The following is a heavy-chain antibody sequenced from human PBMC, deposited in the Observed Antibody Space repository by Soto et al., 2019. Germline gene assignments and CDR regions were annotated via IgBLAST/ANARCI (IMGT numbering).Heavy chain of an antibody. D-gene: IGHD3-10*01. CDR3: ARENYYGSGSYYKKRFDY. CDR2: IYYSGST. J-gene: IGHJ4*02. CDR1: GGSISSGDYY. V-gene: IGHV4-30-4*01. Sequence: SETLSLTCTVSGGSISSGDYYWSWIRQPPGKGLEWIGYIYYSGSTYYNPSLKSRVTISVDTSKNQFSLKLSSVTAADTAVYYCARENYYGSGSYYKKRFDYWGQGTLVTVSS.